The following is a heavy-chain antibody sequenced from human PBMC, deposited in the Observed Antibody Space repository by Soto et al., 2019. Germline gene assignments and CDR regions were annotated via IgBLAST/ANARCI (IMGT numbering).Heavy chain of an antibody. D-gene: IGHD6-19*01. Sequence: QLQLQESGPGLVKPSETLSLTCTVSGGSISSSSYYWGWIRQPPGKGLEWIGSIYYSGSTYYNPSLKSRVTISVDTSKNQFSLKLSSVTAADTAVYYCARPRAVAGISPFDYWGQGTLVTVSS. V-gene: IGHV4-39*01. CDR1: GGSISSSSYY. CDR2: IYYSGST. J-gene: IGHJ4*02. CDR3: ARPRAVAGISPFDY.